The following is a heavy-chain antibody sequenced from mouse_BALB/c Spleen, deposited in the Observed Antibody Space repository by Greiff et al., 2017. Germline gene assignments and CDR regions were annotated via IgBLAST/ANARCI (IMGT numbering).Heavy chain of an antibody. V-gene: IGHV1-82*01. Sequence: VQLKESGPELVKPGASVKISCKASGYAFSSSWMNWVKQRPGQGLEWIGRIYPGDGDTNYNGKFKGKATLTADKSSSTAYMQLSSLTSVDSAVYFCARERDGNYEYYAMDYWGQGTSVTVSS. D-gene: IGHD2-1*01. CDR1: GYAFSSSW. J-gene: IGHJ4*01. CDR2: IYPGDGDT. CDR3: ARERDGNYEYYAMDY.